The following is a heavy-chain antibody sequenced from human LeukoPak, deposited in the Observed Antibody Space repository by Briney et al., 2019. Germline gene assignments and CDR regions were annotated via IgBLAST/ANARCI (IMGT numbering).Heavy chain of an antibody. V-gene: IGHV3-23*01. Sequence: GGSLRLSCAASGFTFSSYAMSWVRQAPGKGLEWVSGISGSGDNTYYADSVKGRFTISRDNSKSTLCLQMNSLRAEDTAVYYCAKQLGYCSDGSCYFPYWGQGTLVTVSS. CDR1: GFTFSSYA. J-gene: IGHJ4*03. CDR2: ISGSGDNT. D-gene: IGHD2-15*01. CDR3: AKQLGYCSDGSCYFPY.